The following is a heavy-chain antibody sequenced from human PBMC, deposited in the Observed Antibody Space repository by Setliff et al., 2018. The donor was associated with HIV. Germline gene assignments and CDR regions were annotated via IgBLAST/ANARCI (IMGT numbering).Heavy chain of an antibody. CDR3: ARPRRVRSRAWYWFDI. V-gene: IGHV4-38-2*01. Sequence: SETLSLTCAASGYSINSGFSRAWIRQPPGQGPQWIGSIYQSGSIYYNPSLQSRVTISVDSSRNQFSLNLFSVTAADTAVYYCARPRRVRSRAWYWFDIWGQGTLVTVS. CDR1: GYSINSGFS. D-gene: IGHD6-19*01. CDR2: IYQSGSI. J-gene: IGHJ5*02.